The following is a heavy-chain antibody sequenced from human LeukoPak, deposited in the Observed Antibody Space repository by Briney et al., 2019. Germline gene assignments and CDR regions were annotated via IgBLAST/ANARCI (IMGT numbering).Heavy chain of an antibody. V-gene: IGHV4-30-4*08. CDR3: ARERTAVAGTQHAFDI. CDR2: IYYSGST. Sequence: SQTLSVTCTLSAGSISSGDYDWIWIRHPPGKGPEWVGHIYYSGSTYYNPSLKIRVTISVDTSKNQFSLKLSSVTAADTAVYYCARERTAVAGTQHAFDIWGQGTMVTVSS. J-gene: IGHJ3*02. D-gene: IGHD6-19*01. CDR1: AGSISSGDYD.